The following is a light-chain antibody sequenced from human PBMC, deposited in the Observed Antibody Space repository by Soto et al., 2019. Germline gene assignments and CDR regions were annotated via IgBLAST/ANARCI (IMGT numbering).Light chain of an antibody. J-gene: IGKJ5*01. CDR3: QKYNSAPLP. CDR2: AVS. V-gene: IGKV1-27*01. Sequence: DVQMTQSPSSLSVSVGDRVTITCRASQVISNYLAWYQQKPGKPPQLLIYAVSTLQSGVPSRFSGSASGTEFTLTISSRQPEDVATYYCQKYNSAPLPFGQGTRLE. CDR1: QVISNY.